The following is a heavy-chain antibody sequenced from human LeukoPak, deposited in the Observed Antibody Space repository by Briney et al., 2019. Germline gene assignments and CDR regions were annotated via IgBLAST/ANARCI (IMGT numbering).Heavy chain of an antibody. V-gene: IGHV3-33*01. J-gene: IGHJ4*02. CDR3: ARAAYDNSGYLTL. D-gene: IGHD3-22*01. CDR1: GFTFSSYG. CDR2: MWYDGTNK. Sequence: GGSLRLSCVASGFTFSSYGMHWVRQAPGKGLEWVAVMWYDGTNKYYADSVKGRLTISRDSSRNTLYLQMNSLRAEDTAVYYCARAAYDNSGYLTLWGQGTLVTVSS.